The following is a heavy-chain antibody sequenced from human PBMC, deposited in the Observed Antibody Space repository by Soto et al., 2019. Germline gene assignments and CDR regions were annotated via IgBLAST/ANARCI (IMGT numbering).Heavy chain of an antibody. D-gene: IGHD6-19*01. CDR3: ARGRYSSVWYFDY. CDR1: GFTFNDYY. Sequence: GGSLRLSCAASGFTFNDYYMSWIRQAPGKGLEWVSYISSSGGSIIFYADSVKGRFTISRDNAKNSLYLQMNSLRDEDTAVYYCARGRYSSVWYFDYWGQGTLVTVSS. J-gene: IGHJ4*02. V-gene: IGHV3-11*01. CDR2: ISSSGGSII.